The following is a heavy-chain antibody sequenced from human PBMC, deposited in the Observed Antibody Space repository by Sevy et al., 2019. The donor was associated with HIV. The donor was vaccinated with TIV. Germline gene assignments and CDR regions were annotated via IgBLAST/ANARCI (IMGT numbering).Heavy chain of an antibody. J-gene: IGHJ4*02. CDR1: GFTFSNAW. CDR2: IKRKSDGGTT. CDR3: TTAEDRGSYYRDY. V-gene: IGHV3-15*01. D-gene: IGHD1-26*01. Sequence: GGSLRLSCAASGFTFSNAWMSWVRQAPGKGLEWVGRIKRKSDGGTTDYAAPVKGRFTISRDDSKNTLYLQMNSLKTEDTAGYYCTTAEDRGSYYRDYWGQGTLVTVSS.